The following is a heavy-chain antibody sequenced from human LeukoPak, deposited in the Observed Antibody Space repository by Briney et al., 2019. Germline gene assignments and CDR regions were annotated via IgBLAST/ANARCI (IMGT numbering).Heavy chain of an antibody. Sequence: GGSLRLSCAASGFTVSSNYMSWVRQAPGKGLEWVSVIYSGGSTYYADSVKGRFTISRDNSKNTLYLQMNSLRAEDTAVYYCSTLQQQLVNYWGQGTLVTVSS. J-gene: IGHJ4*02. CDR2: IYSGGST. CDR1: GFTVSSNY. CDR3: STLQQQLVNY. D-gene: IGHD6-13*01. V-gene: IGHV3-53*01.